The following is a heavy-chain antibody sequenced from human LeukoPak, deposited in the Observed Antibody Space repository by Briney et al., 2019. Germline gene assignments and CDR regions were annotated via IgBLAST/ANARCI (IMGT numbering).Heavy chain of an antibody. D-gene: IGHD3-3*01. V-gene: IGHV3-9*01. CDR1: GFTFDDYA. CDR2: ISWNSGSI. J-gene: IGHJ4*02. Sequence: GRSLRLSCAASGFTFDDYAMHWVRQAPGKGLEWVSRISWNSGSIAYADSVKGRFTISRDNAKNSLYLQMNSLRAEDTAVYYCARSPLYGSLYYFDYWGQGTLVTVSS. CDR3: ARSPLYGSLYYFDY.